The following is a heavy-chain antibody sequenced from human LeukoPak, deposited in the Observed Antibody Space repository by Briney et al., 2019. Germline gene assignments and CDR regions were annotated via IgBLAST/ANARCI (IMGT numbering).Heavy chain of an antibody. CDR3: ARGFADFWSGSPSYYYFYMDV. D-gene: IGHD3-3*01. CDR2: INPNSGGT. Sequence: ASVKVSCKASGATFSSYAISWVRQAPGQGLEWMGWINPNSGGTNYAQKFQGRVTMTRDTSISTAYMELSRLRSDDTAVYYCARGFADFWSGSPSYYYFYMDVWGKGTTVTVSS. CDR1: GATFSSYA. J-gene: IGHJ6*03. V-gene: IGHV1-2*02.